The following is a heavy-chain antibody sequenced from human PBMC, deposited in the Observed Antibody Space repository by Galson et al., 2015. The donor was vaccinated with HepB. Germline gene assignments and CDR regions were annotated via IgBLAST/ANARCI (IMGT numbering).Heavy chain of an antibody. V-gene: IGHV5-51*01. Sequence: QSGAEVKKPGESLKISCKGSGYSFTDYWITWVRQMPGKGLEWMGVIYPSDSDTRYSPSFQGQVTISADNSISTAYLQWSSLKASDTAMYYCARILMDLDYSDYPDYWGQGTLVTVSS. CDR1: GYSFTDYW. J-gene: IGHJ4*02. D-gene: IGHD1-26*01. CDR3: ARILMDLDYSDYPDY. CDR2: IYPSDSDT.